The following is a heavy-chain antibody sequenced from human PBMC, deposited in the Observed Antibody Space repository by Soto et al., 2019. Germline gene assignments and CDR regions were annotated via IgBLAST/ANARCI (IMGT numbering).Heavy chain of an antibody. Sequence: ASVKVSCKTSGYTFTRNGISWVRQAPGQGLEWMGWISPKSGSIKYAQKFQGRVIMTTDTSTSTAYMELRSLRSDDTAVYYCVKDPDSNSWPSSDVWGPGTPVTV. D-gene: IGHD3-22*01. CDR2: ISPKSGSI. CDR1: GYTFTRNG. J-gene: IGHJ6*02. V-gene: IGHV1-18*01. CDR3: VKDPDSNSWPSSDV.